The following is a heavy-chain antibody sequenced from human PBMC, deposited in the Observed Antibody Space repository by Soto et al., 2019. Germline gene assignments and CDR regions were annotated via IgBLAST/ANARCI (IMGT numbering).Heavy chain of an antibody. Sequence: QVQLVESGGGVVQPGRSLRLSCAASGFTFSSYAMHWVRQAPGKGLEWVAVISYDGSNKYYADSVKGRFTISRDNSKNTLYLQMNSLRAEDTAVYYCARDRHLSRILYLGDYFDYWGQGTLVTVSS. CDR2: ISYDGSNK. CDR3: ARDRHLSRILYLGDYFDY. CDR1: GFTFSSYA. V-gene: IGHV3-30-3*01. D-gene: IGHD2-8*01. J-gene: IGHJ4*02.